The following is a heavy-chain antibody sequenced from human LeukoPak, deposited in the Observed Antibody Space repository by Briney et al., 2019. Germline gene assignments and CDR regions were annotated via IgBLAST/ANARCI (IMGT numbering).Heavy chain of an antibody. CDR3: VKEYHSRGFGAYFDY. Sequence: GGSLRLSCAASGFTFSDYAMSWVRQAPEKGLEWVSTISHVGGTYYADSVKGRFTLSRDNSINTVDLQMNSLRAEDTAVYYCVKEYHSRGFGAYFDYWGQGTLVTVSS. CDR1: GFTFSDYA. V-gene: IGHV3-23*01. D-gene: IGHD3-3*01. CDR2: ISHVGGT. J-gene: IGHJ4*02.